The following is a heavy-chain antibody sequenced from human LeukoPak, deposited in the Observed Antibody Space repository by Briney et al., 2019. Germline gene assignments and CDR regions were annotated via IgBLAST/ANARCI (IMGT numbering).Heavy chain of an antibody. CDR3: ATRTISSTWFFDY. J-gene: IGHJ4*02. CDR1: GYSFANYW. CDR2: IYPGDSDT. D-gene: IGHD6-13*01. V-gene: IGHV5-51*01. Sequence: GESLKISCKGSGYSFANYWVAWVRPMPGKGLEWMGIIYPGDSDTRYSPSFQGQVTISADKSISTSYLQWSSLKASDTAMYYCATRTISSTWFFDYWGQGTLVTVSS.